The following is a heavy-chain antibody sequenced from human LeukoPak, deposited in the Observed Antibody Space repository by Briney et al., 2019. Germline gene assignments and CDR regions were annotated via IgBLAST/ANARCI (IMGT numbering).Heavy chain of an antibody. J-gene: IGHJ6*02. V-gene: IGHV1-2*02. CDR3: AREQHLSSSGPYYYHGLDV. D-gene: IGHD6-19*01. Sequence: ASVRVSCKPSGYIFTGYYIHWVRQAPGQGLEWMGWINPNSGGTNYAQKFQDRVTMTRDTSISTAYMEVSRLTSDDTAVYYCAREQHLSSSGPYYYHGLDVWGQGTTVTVSS. CDR2: INPNSGGT. CDR1: GYIFTGYY.